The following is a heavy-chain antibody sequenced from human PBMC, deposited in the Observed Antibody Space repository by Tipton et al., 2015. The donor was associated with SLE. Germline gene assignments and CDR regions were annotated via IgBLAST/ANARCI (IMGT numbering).Heavy chain of an antibody. Sequence: TLSLTCTVSGASISSYYWGWIRQPPGKGLEWIGSIYYSGSTYYNPSLKSRVTISVDTSKNQFSLKLSSVTAADTAVYYCARDSLGYYDSSSHYFDYWGQGTLVTASS. CDR3: ARDSLGYYDSSSHYFDY. J-gene: IGHJ4*02. CDR2: IYYSGST. V-gene: IGHV4-39*07. D-gene: IGHD3-22*01. CDR1: GASISSYY.